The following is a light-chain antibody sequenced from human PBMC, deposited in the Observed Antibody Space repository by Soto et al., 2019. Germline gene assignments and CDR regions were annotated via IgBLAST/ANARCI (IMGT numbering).Light chain of an antibody. CDR3: QQYYSKPLT. CDR2: WAS. Sequence: DIVMTQSPDSLAVSLGERATNNCKSSQSVLYSSNNKNYLGWYQQKVGQPPKLLIYWASTRESGVPDRFSGSGSGTDFTLTISSLQAEDVAVYYCQQYYSKPLTFGGGTKLEIK. V-gene: IGKV4-1*01. CDR1: QSVLYSSNNKNY. J-gene: IGKJ4*01.